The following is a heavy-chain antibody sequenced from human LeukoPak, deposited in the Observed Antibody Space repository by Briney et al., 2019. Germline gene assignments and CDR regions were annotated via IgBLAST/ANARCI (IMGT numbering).Heavy chain of an antibody. CDR1: GFALSSYW. CDR3: ARSSEYSSDY. J-gene: IGHJ4*02. V-gene: IGHV3-7*05. D-gene: IGHD6-6*01. Sequence: GGSLRLSCAASGFALSSYWMSWVRQAPGKGLEWVANIKQDGSEKYYVDSVKGRFTISRDNAKNSLYLQMNSLRAEDTAVYYCARSSEYSSDYWGQGTLVTVSS. CDR2: IKQDGSEK.